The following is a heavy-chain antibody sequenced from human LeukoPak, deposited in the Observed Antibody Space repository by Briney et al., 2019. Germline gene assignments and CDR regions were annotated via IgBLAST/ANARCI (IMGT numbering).Heavy chain of an antibody. CDR3: ATDHSNWGSDDY. CDR1: GFTFSSYS. J-gene: IGHJ4*02. V-gene: IGHV3-48*02. D-gene: IGHD7-27*01. Sequence: GGSLRLSCAASGFTFSSYSMNWVRQAPGKGLEWVSYISSSSSTIYYADSVKGRFTISRDNAKNSLYLQMNSLRDEDTAVYYCATDHSNWGSDDYWGQGTLVTVPS. CDR2: ISSSSSTI.